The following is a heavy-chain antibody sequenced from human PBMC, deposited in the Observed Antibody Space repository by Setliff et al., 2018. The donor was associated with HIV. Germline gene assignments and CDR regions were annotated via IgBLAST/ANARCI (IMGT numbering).Heavy chain of an antibody. D-gene: IGHD6-25*01. Sequence: ASVKVSCNVSGYSLTEFPMHWVRQAPGKGLEWMGGFDPEDGETIHAQNFQGRVTMTEDTSTDTAYLELSGLRSEDTAVYYCTTGVRVFRYTSGWTPYSFFDSWGQGTRVTVSS. CDR2: FDPEDGET. J-gene: IGHJ4*02. CDR1: GYSLTEFP. V-gene: IGHV1-24*01. CDR3: TTGVRVFRYTSGWTPYSFFDS.